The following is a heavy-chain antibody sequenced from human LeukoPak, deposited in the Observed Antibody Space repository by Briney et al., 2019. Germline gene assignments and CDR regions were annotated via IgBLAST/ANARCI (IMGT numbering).Heavy chain of an antibody. D-gene: IGHD5-24*01. J-gene: IGHJ2*01. V-gene: IGHV4-59*12. CDR1: GGSISSYY. CDR2: IYYSGST. CDR3: ASAYRDGYINYWYFDL. Sequence: SETLSLTCTVSGGSISSYYWSWIRQPPGKGLEWIGYIYYSGSTNYNPSLKSRVTISVDTSKNQFSLKLSSVTAADTAVYYCASAYRDGYINYWYFDLWGRGTLVTVSS.